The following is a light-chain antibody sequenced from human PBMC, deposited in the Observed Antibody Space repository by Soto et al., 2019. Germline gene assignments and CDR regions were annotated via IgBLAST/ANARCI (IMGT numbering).Light chain of an antibody. CDR3: QQYYSYPLA. CDR2: AAS. V-gene: IGKV1-8*01. Sequence: AIRMTQSPSSFSASTVDRVTITCRASQGISSYLAWYQQKPGKAPKLLIYAASTLQSGVPSRFSGSGSGTDFTLTISCLQSEDFATYYCQQYYSYPLAFGQGTRLEIK. CDR1: QGISSY. J-gene: IGKJ5*01.